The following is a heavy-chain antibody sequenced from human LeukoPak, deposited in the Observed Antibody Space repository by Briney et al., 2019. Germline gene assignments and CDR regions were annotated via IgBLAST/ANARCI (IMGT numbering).Heavy chain of an antibody. V-gene: IGHV3-7*01. J-gene: IGHJ4*02. CDR2: INHNGNVD. CDR3: ARDRQYGSGPVDY. CDR1: GFTFSSYW. D-gene: IGHD3-10*01. Sequence: PGGSLRLSCAASGFTFSSYWMNWARQAPGKGLEWVASINHNGNVDYYVDSVKGRFTISRDNSKNTLYLQMNSLRAEDTAVYYCARDRQYGSGPVDYWGQGTLVTVSS.